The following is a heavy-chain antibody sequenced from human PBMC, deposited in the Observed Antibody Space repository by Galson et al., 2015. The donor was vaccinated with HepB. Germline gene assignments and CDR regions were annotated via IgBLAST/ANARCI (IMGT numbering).Heavy chain of an antibody. CDR3: AREGSGYLYYFDY. J-gene: IGHJ4*02. D-gene: IGHD3-22*01. V-gene: IGHV4-59*01. Sequence: SETLSLTCTVSGGSISSYYWSWIRQPPGKGLEWIGYIYYSGSTNYNPSLKSRVTISVDTSKNQFSLKLSSVTAADTAVYYCAREGSGYLYYFDYRGQGTLVTVSS. CDR2: IYYSGST. CDR1: GGSISSYY.